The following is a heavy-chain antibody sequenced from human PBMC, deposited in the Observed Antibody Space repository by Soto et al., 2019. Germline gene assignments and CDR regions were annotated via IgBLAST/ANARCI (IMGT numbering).Heavy chain of an antibody. CDR2: VFSSVSA. Sequence: SETLSLTCIVSGVSVRSYTWSWVRQPANKGLEWIGRVFSSVSATYNPSLKSRVSITMDTPENRISLKLDSVTVADAGVYYCARDGMTTGDTWGPGTAVTVSS. D-gene: IGHD2-21*02. J-gene: IGHJ4*02. CDR1: GVSVRSYT. V-gene: IGHV4-4*07. CDR3: ARDGMTTGDT.